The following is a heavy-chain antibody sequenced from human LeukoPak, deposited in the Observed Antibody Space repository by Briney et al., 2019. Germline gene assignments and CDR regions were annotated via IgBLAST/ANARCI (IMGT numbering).Heavy chain of an antibody. J-gene: IGHJ4*02. D-gene: IGHD4-17*01. V-gene: IGHV4-4*02. CDR2: IYHSGST. CDR3: ARRSTVTTFDY. CDR1: GGSITSSNW. Sequence: SETLSPTCAVSGGSITSSNWWSWVRQPPGKGLEWIGEIYHSGSTNYNPSLKSRVTMSVDKSKNQFSLKLNSVTAADTAVYYCARRSTVTTFDYWGQGTLVTVSS.